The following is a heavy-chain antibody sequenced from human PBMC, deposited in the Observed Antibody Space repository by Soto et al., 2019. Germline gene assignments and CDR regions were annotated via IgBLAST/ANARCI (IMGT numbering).Heavy chain of an antibody. V-gene: IGHV1-2*02. Sequence: GASLKVTCKASGYTFTGYYMHWVRQAPGQGLEWMGWINPNSGGTNYAQKFQGRVTMTRDTSISTAYMELSRLRSDDTAVYYCARPYYDFWSGYSSYNWFDPWGQGTLDTVSS. CDR2: INPNSGGT. J-gene: IGHJ5*02. D-gene: IGHD3-3*01. CDR3: ARPYYDFWSGYSSYNWFDP. CDR1: GYTFTGYY.